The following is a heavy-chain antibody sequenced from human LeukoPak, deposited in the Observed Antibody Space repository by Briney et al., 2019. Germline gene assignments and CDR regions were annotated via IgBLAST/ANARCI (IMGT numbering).Heavy chain of an antibody. J-gene: IGHJ4*02. V-gene: IGHV4-59*01. CDR2: IYYSGST. CDR1: GGSISSDY. D-gene: IGHD3-22*01. CDR3: ARGPGGDYYDSSGYYW. Sequence: SETLSLTCTVSGGSISSDYWSWIRQPPGKGLEWIGYIYYSGSTNYNPSLKSRVTISVDTSKNQFSLKLSSVTAADTAVYYCARGPGGDYYDSSGYYWWGQGTLVTVSS.